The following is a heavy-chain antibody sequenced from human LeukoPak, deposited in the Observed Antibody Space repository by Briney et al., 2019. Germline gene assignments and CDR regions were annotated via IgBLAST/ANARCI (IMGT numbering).Heavy chain of an antibody. CDR1: GFSFSYYV. CDR2: IGANGGEK. Sequence: GESLRLSCTVSGFSFSYYVMHCVRQAPGKGREWVALIGANGGEKYYADSVKGRFTISRDNSKNTVYAQMNSLRPEDTAIYYCARARGDSYPASRSLNYWGPGAPVTVSS. J-gene: IGHJ4*02. CDR3: ARARGDSYPASRSLNY. D-gene: IGHD2-2*01. V-gene: IGHV3-30*02.